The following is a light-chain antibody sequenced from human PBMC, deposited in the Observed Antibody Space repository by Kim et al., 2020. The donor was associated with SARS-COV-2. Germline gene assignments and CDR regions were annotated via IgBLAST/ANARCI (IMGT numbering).Light chain of an antibody. CDR2: EGS. V-gene: IGLV2-23*01. J-gene: IGLJ3*02. Sequence: GQSITISCTGTSIDVGSYNLVSWYQQHPGKAPKLMIYEGSKRPSGVSHRFSGSKSGNTASLTISGLQAEDEADYYCCSYAGSSTWVFGGGTKLTVL. CDR3: CSYAGSSTWV. CDR1: SIDVGSYNL.